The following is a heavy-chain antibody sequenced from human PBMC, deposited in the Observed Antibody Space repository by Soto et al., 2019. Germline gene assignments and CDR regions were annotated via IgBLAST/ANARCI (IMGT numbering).Heavy chain of an antibody. Sequence: PSETLSLTCTVSGCSISSGGYYWSWIRQHPGKGLEWIGYIYYSGSTYYNPSLKSRVTISVDTSKNQFSLKLSSVTAADTAVYYCARENNGSGWPTNFDYWGQGTLVTVSS. J-gene: IGHJ4*02. CDR3: ARENNGSGWPTNFDY. D-gene: IGHD6-19*01. V-gene: IGHV4-31*03. CDR2: IYYSGST. CDR1: GCSISSGGYY.